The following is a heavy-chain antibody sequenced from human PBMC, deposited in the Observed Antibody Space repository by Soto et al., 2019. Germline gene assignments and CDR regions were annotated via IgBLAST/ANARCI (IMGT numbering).Heavy chain of an antibody. D-gene: IGHD5-12*01. Sequence: GASVKVSCMASGYTFTSYDINWVRQATGQGLEWMGWMNPNSGNTGYAQKFQGRVTMTRNTSISTAYMELSSLRSEDTAVYYCARGMYGGYRYYYYYYGMDVWGQGTTVTVSS. CDR1: GYTFTSYD. J-gene: IGHJ6*02. V-gene: IGHV1-8*01. CDR3: ARGMYGGYRYYYYYYGMDV. CDR2: MNPNSGNT.